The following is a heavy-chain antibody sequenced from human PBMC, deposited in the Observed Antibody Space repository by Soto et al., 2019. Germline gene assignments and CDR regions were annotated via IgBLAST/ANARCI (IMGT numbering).Heavy chain of an antibody. CDR3: ARESLKQLVLYYYYYMDV. V-gene: IGHV1-69*04. D-gene: IGHD6-6*01. Sequence: SVKVSCKACGGTVSSYTISWVRQAPGQGLEWMGRIVPILGIANYAQKFQGRVTITADKSTSTAYMELSSLRSEDTAVYYCARESLKQLVLYYYYYMDVWGKGTTVTVSS. CDR1: GGTVSSYT. J-gene: IGHJ6*03. CDR2: IVPILGIA.